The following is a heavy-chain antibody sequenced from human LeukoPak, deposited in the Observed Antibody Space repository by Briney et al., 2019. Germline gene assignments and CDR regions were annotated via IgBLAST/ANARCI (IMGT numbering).Heavy chain of an antibody. CDR2: IWYDGSNK. CDR3: ARGVHDSSGSYFDY. CDR1: GFTFSTYA. J-gene: IGHJ4*02. V-gene: IGHV3-33*01. Sequence: GRSPRLSCAASGFTFSTYAMHWVRQAPGKGLEWVAVIWYDGSNKYYADSVKGRFTIFRDNAKNTLYLQMNSLRVEDTTVYYCARGVHDSSGSYFDYWGQGTLVTVSS. D-gene: IGHD3-22*01.